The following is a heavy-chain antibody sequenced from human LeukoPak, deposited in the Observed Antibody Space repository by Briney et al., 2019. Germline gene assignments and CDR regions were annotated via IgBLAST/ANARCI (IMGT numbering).Heavy chain of an antibody. CDR3: ARHGDSSGWYDNWFDP. J-gene: IGHJ5*02. D-gene: IGHD6-19*01. CDR1: GGSISSYY. Sequence: PSETLSLTCTVSGGSISSYYWSWIRQPTGKGLEWIGYIYYSGSTNYNPSLKSRVTISVDTSKNQFSLKLSSVTAADTAVYYCARHGDSSGWYDNWFDPWGQGTLVTVSS. CDR2: IYYSGST. V-gene: IGHV4-59*08.